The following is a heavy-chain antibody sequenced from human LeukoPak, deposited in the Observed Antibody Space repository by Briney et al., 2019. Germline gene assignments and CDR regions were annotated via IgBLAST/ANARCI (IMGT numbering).Heavy chain of an antibody. D-gene: IGHD3-3*01. CDR1: GYTFTGYY. CDR2: INPNSGGT. CDR3: ARGSSIFGVVPRASYYMDV. V-gene: IGHV1-2*02. J-gene: IGHJ6*03. Sequence: ASVKVSCKASGYTFTGYYMHWVRQAPGQGLEWMGWINPNSGGTNYAQKFQGRVTMTRDTSISTAYMELSRLRSDDTAVYYCARGSSIFGVVPRASYYMDVWGKGTTVTVSS.